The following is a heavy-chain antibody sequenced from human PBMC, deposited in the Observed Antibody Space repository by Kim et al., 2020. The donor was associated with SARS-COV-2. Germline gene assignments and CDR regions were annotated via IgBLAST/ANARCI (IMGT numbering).Heavy chain of an antibody. J-gene: IGHJ4*02. CDR1: GGSFSGYY. D-gene: IGHD1-26*01. Sequence: SETLSLTCAVYGGSFSGYYWSWIRQPPGKGLEWIGEINHSGSTNYNPSLKSRVTISVDTSKNQFSLKLSSVTAADTAVYYCARGRGSFWGQGTLVTVSS. CDR3: ARGRGSF. CDR2: INHSGST. V-gene: IGHV4-34*01.